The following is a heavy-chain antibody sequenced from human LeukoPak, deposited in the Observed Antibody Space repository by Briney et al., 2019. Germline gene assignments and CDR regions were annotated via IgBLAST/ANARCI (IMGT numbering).Heavy chain of an antibody. D-gene: IGHD6-13*01. V-gene: IGHV3-23*01. Sequence: GGSLRLSCAASGFTFSSYAMSWVRQAPGKGLEWVSAISGSGGSTYYADSVKGRFTISRDNSKNTLYLQMNSLRAEDTAVYYCAKNLQIAAAGSPNDAFDIWGQGTMVTVSS. CDR2: ISGSGGST. J-gene: IGHJ3*02. CDR1: GFTFSSYA. CDR3: AKNLQIAAAGSPNDAFDI.